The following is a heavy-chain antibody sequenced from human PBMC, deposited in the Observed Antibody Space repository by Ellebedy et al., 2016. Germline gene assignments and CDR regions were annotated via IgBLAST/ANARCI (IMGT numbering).Heavy chain of an antibody. J-gene: IGHJ3*01. V-gene: IGHV4-59*02. CDR3: AKWNGGWYAFEV. D-gene: IGHD6-19*01. CDR2: VFHTGTT. CDR1: GGSVSSDY. Sequence: SETLSLTCNVSGGSVSSDYWNWIRRPPGKGLEWIGYVFHTGTTNYNPSLKSRVTMSVDTSNGQFSLRLTSVTAADTAVYYCAKWNGGWYAFEVWGQGTMVTVSS.